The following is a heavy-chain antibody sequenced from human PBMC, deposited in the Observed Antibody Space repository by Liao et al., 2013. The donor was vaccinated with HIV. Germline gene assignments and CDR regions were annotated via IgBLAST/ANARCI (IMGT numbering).Heavy chain of an antibody. CDR2: IYISGSI. V-gene: IGHV4-61*02. CDR1: GGSVSSGYYS. D-gene: IGHD1-26*01. J-gene: IGHJ3*02. Sequence: QVQLQESGPGLVKPSQTLSLTCTVSGGSVSSGYYSWTWIRQPAGKGLECIGRIYISGSINYNPSLRSRATISVDTSKNQFSLNLTSVTAADTAVYYCARALYFPRGTGFGFDTWGQGTLVTVSS. CDR3: ARALYFPRGTGFGFDT.